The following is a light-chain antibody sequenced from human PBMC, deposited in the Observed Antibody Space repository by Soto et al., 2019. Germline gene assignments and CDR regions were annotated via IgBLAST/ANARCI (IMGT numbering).Light chain of an antibody. Sequence: EIVMTQSPATLSLSPGERATLSCRASQSVSSNLAWYQQKPGQAPRLLIYGASTRATGVPARFGGSGSGTEFTLTISTLQSEDFAVYYCQQYNNWLMYTFGQGTKVDIK. CDR1: QSVSSN. CDR3: QQYNNWLMYT. J-gene: IGKJ2*01. CDR2: GAS. V-gene: IGKV3-15*01.